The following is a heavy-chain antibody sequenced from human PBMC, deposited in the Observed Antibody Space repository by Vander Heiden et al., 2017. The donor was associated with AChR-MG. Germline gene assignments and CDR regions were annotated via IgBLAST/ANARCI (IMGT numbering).Heavy chain of an antibody. Sequence: QVQLVESGGGVVQPGRSLRLSCSASGFNFSRHGMHWVRHVPGKGLEWVAVISYDERDKYYADSVKCRFTISRDNSKNILYMQMNSLRAEDTAVYYCARRGDYSGYPAYFDYWCYGTLVTVSS. CDR1: GFNFSRHG. D-gene: IGHD3-22*01. CDR2: ISYDERDK. CDR3: ARRGDYSGYPAYFDY. V-gene: IGHV3-30*03. J-gene: IGHJ4*01.